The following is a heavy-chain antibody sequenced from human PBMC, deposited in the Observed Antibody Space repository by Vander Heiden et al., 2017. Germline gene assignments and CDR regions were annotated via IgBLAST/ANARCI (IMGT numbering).Heavy chain of an antibody. J-gene: IGHJ3*02. V-gene: IGHV1-58*02. D-gene: IGHD4-4*01. CDR2: IVVGSGNT. Sequence: QMQLVQSGPEVKKPGTSVKVSCKSSGFTFTSPAMQWVRQARGQRLEWIGWIVVGSGNTNYAQKFQERVTITRDMSTSTAYMELSSLRSEDTAVYYCAAGYYYSKGGAFDIWGQGTMVTVSS. CDR3: AAGYYYSKGGAFDI. CDR1: GFTFTSPA.